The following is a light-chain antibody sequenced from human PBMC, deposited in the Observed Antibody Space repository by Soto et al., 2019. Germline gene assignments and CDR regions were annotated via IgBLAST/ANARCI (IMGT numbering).Light chain of an antibody. J-gene: IGKJ5*01. Sequence: EIVLTQSPAPLSLSPGERATLSCGASQSVSSSYLAWYQQRPGLAPRLLIYDASSRATGIPDRFSGSGSGTDFTLTISRLEPENFAVYYCQQYGSSLITFGQGTRLEIK. V-gene: IGKV3D-20*01. CDR1: QSVSSSY. CDR2: DAS. CDR3: QQYGSSLIT.